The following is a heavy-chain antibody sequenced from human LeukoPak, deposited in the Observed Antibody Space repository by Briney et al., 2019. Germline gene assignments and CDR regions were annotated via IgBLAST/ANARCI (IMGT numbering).Heavy chain of an antibody. CDR2: IIPIFGTA. Sequence: SVKVSCKASGGTFSSYAISWVRQAPGQGLEWMGGIIPIFGTANYAQKFQGRVTITADKSTSTAYMELSSLRSEDTAVYYCASAKVGTIFSKDYYYYMDVWGKGTTVTVSS. CDR3: ASAKVGTIFSKDYYYYMDV. CDR1: GGTFSSYA. J-gene: IGHJ6*03. V-gene: IGHV1-69*06. D-gene: IGHD1-14*01.